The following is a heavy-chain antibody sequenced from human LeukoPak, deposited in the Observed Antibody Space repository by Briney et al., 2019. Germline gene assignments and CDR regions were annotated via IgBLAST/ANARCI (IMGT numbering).Heavy chain of an antibody. CDR3: VRSGSYYIGFYFDY. J-gene: IGHJ4*02. V-gene: IGHV3-7*01. CDR2: IKQDGSER. CDR1: GFTFSSYW. Sequence: PGGSLRLSCAASGFTFSSYWMSWVRQAPGKGLEWVANIKQDGSERNYVDSVKGRFTISRDNAKNSLYLQMNSLRAEDTAVYYCVRSGSYYIGFYFDYWGQGTLVTVSS. D-gene: IGHD1-26*01.